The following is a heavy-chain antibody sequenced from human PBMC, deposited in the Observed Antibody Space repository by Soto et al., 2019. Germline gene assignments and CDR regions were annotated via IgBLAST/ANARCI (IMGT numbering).Heavy chain of an antibody. CDR2: IIPKFNTI. J-gene: IGHJ4*02. D-gene: IGHD1-26*01. Sequence: SVKVSCKASGDTFSSYAISWVRQAPGQGLEWMGGIIPKFNTIDHGQKFQGRVTIAADKSMSTAYMELSSLRSDDTAVYYCAGVTPGGYFDYWAQGTLVTVSS. CDR3: AGVTPGGYFDY. V-gene: IGHV1-69*06. CDR1: GDTFSSYA.